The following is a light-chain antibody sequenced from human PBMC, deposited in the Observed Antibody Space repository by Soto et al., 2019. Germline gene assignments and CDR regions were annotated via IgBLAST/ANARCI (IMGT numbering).Light chain of an antibody. CDR1: EIITNR. Sequence: DIQMTQSPSTLSASVGDRVTITCRASEIITNRLVWYQQKPGKAPKLLIYTTSTLQSGVPSRFSGSGSGTDFTLTISSLQPEDFATYYCQQCYNFPYTFGQGTKVDIK. CDR3: QQCYNFPYT. J-gene: IGKJ2*01. CDR2: TTS. V-gene: IGKV1-12*01.